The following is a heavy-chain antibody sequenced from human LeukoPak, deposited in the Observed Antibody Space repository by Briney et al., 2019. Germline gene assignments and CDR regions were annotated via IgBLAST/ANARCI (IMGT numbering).Heavy chain of an antibody. J-gene: IGHJ4*02. D-gene: IGHD6-19*01. V-gene: IGHV3-23*01. Sequence: GGSLRLSCAASGFTXXXYAMSXXXXXPXXXLXXVSTHHNGGAXXHXSASVKGRFPIYRDNSKNTLFLQMDSLRADDTAVYYCAKCGSGWSHFDYSGQGTLVTVSS. CDR2: HHNGGAXX. CDR1: GFTXXXYA. CDR3: AKCGSGWSHFDY.